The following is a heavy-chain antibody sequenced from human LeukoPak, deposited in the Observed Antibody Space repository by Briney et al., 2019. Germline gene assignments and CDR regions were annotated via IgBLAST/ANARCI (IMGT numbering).Heavy chain of an antibody. J-gene: IGHJ4*02. D-gene: IGHD6-13*01. CDR2: INQDGSEK. CDR3: AREDIVAAYFEY. CDR1: GFTFSSYW. V-gene: IGHV3-7*01. Sequence: GGSLRLSCAASGFTFSSYWMNWVRQAPGKGLEWVANINQDGSEKYYVDSVKGRFTISRDNAKNSLCLQMNSLRTEDTAVYYCAREDIVAAYFEYWGQGTLVTVSS.